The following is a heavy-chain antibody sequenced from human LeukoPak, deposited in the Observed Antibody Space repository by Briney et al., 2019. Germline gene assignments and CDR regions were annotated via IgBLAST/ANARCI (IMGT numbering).Heavy chain of an antibody. V-gene: IGHV1-2*02. CDR1: GYTFTGYY. CDR3: ARDYCGGDCFPDY. CDR2: INPNSGGT. Sequence: ASVKVSCKASGYTFTGYYMHWVRQAPGQGLEWMGWINPNSGGTNYAQKFQGRVTMTRDTSISTAYMELSRLRSDDTAVYYCARDYCGGDCFPDYWGQGTLVTVSS. J-gene: IGHJ4*02. D-gene: IGHD2-21*02.